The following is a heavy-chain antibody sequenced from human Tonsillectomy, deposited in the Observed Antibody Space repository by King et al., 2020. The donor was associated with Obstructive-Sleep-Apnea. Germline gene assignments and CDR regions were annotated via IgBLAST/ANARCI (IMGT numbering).Heavy chain of an antibody. CDR2: ISCRGGST. J-gene: IGHJ5*02. CDR1: GFTFSIYA. Sequence: VQLVESGGGLVQPGGSLRLSCAASGFTFSIYAMSWVRQAPGKGLEWVSAISCRGGSTLCADSVNGRLTISRDNSKNTLYLQMNSLRVEDTAVYYCAKDIRQYCGGDCYPSWGQGTLVTVSS. V-gene: IGHV3-23*04. D-gene: IGHD2-21*02. CDR3: AKDIRQYCGGDCYPS.